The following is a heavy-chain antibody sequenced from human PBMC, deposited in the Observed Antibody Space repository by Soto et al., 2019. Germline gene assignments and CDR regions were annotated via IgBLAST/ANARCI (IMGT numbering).Heavy chain of an antibody. D-gene: IGHD6-6*01. CDR1: GGSFSGYY. J-gene: IGHJ4*02. CDR2: INHSGST. CDR3: ASITLAARPSIRNY. Sequence: SETLSLTCAVYGGSFSGYYWSWIRQPPGKGLEWIGEINHSGSTNYNPSLKSRVTISVDTSQNQFSLKLSSVTAADTAVYYCASITLAARPSIRNYWGQGTLVTVSS. V-gene: IGHV4-34*01.